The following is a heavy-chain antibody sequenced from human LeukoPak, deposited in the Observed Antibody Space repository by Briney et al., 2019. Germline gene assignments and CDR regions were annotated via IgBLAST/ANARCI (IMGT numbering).Heavy chain of an antibody. V-gene: IGHV1-18*04. Sequence: ASVKVSCKASGYTFTAYYMHWVRQAPGQGLEWMGWISPYNGNTNYAQKVQGRVTMTTDTSTSTAYMELRSLRSDDTAVYYCARDYYGSGGLFDYWGQGTLVTVSS. J-gene: IGHJ4*02. CDR1: GYTFTAYY. D-gene: IGHD3-10*01. CDR2: ISPYNGNT. CDR3: ARDYYGSGGLFDY.